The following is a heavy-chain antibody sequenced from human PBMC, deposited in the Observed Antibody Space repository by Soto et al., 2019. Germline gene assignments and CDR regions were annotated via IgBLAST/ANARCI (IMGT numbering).Heavy chain of an antibody. Sequence: LSLTCTVSGGSISSGGYYWSWIRQHPGKGLEWIGYIYYSGSTYYNPSLKSRVTISVDTSKNQFSLKLSSVTAADTAVYYCARAGGMLGSSYYYDSSGPEQYAFDIWGQGTMVTVSS. CDR2: IYYSGST. V-gene: IGHV4-31*03. CDR3: ARAGGMLGSSYYYDSSGPEQYAFDI. J-gene: IGHJ3*02. D-gene: IGHD3-22*01. CDR1: GGSISSGGYY.